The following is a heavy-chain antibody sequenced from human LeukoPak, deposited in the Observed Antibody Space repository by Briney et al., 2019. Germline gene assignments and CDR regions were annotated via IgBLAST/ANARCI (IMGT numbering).Heavy chain of an antibody. D-gene: IGHD6-19*01. CDR2: IYYSGST. J-gene: IGHJ3*02. CDR3: ANTIAVAGIDAFDI. CDR1: GGSISSYY. V-gene: IGHV4-59*01. Sequence: NPSETLSLTCTVSGGSISSYYWSWIRQPPGKGLEWIGYIYYSGSTNYNPSLKRRVTISVDTSKNQFSLKLSSVAAADTAVYYCANTIAVAGIDAFDIWGQGTMVTVSS.